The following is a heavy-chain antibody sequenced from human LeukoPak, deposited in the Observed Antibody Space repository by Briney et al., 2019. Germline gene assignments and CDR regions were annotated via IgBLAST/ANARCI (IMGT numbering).Heavy chain of an antibody. D-gene: IGHD2-2*01. V-gene: IGHV3-30-3*01. CDR1: GFTFSSYA. J-gene: IGHJ4*02. CDR2: ISYDGSNK. Sequence: QPGGSLRLSCAASGFTFSSYAMHWDRQAPGKGLEWVAVISYDGSNKYYADSVKGRFTISRDNSKNTLYLQMNSLRAEDTAVYYCASSCGGYCSSTSCCPFDYWGQGTLVTVSS. CDR3: ASSCGGYCSSTSCCPFDY.